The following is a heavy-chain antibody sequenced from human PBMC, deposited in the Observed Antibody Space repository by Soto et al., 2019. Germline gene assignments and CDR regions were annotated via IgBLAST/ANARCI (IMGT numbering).Heavy chain of an antibody. J-gene: IGHJ6*02. V-gene: IGHV1-69*01. CDR1: GGTFSSYA. Sequence: QVQLVQSGAEVKKPGSSVKVSCKASGGTFSSYAISWVRQAPGQGLEWMGGIIPIFGTANYAQKFQGRVTITADESTSTAYMELSSLRSEDTDVYYCARDPHYSGYFCYGMDDLGQGPKVTVSS. D-gene: IGHD4-4*01. CDR2: IIPIFGTA. CDR3: ARDPHYSGYFCYGMDD.